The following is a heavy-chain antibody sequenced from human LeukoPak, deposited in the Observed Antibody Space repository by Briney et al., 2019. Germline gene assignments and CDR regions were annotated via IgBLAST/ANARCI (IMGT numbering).Heavy chain of an antibody. CDR1: GFTFSSYS. D-gene: IGHD6-13*01. V-gene: IGHV3-21*01. J-gene: IGHJ5*02. CDR2: ISSSSSYI. Sequence: GGSLRLSCAASGFTFSSYSMNWVRQAPGKGLEWVSSISSSSSYIYYADSVKGRFTISRDNAKNSLYLQMNSLRAEDTAVYYCAILPTSIAGPNWFDPWGQGTLVTVSS. CDR3: AILPTSIAGPNWFDP.